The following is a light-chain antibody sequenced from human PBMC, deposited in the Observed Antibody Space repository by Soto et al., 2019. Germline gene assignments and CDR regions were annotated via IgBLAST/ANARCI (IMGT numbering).Light chain of an antibody. CDR1: QSVSSN. J-gene: IGKJ1*01. Sequence: EVVVTQSPATLSVSLGDRATLSCRASQSVSSNLAWYQQKPGQAPRLLIYDASNRATGIPARFSGSGSGTDFTLTISSLEPEDFAVYYCQQRSNWPRMFGQGTKVDIK. CDR2: DAS. V-gene: IGKV3-11*01. CDR3: QQRSNWPRM.